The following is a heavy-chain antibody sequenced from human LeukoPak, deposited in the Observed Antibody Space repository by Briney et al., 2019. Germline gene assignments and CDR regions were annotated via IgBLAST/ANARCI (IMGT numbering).Heavy chain of an antibody. J-gene: IGHJ4*02. Sequence: PGRSLRLSCAASGFTFSSYALTWVRQAPGKGLEWVSGISGSGGPTFYADSVKGRFTISRDNSKSTLFLQMNSLRAEDTAIYYCAKARYTSGWYVFDYWGRGTQVTVSS. D-gene: IGHD6-19*01. CDR1: GFTFSSYA. CDR3: AKARYTSGWYVFDY. V-gene: IGHV3-23*01. CDR2: ISGSGGPT.